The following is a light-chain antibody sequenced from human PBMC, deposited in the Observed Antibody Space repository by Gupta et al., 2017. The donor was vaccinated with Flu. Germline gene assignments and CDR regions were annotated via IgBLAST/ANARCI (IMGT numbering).Light chain of an antibody. Sequence: DIQMTQSPSSLSASVGDRVTITCQASQDISNYLNWYQQKPGKAPKLLIYDASNLETGVPSRFSGSGSGTDFNFTISSLQPEDIATYYCQQYDNLPRLTFGPGTKVDIK. J-gene: IGKJ3*01. CDR1: QDISNY. CDR3: QQYDNLPRLT. CDR2: DAS. V-gene: IGKV1-33*01.